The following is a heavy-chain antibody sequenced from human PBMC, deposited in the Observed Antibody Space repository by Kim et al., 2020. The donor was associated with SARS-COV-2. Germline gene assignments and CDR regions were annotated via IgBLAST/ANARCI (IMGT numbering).Heavy chain of an antibody. D-gene: IGHD3-9*01. V-gene: IGHV4-31*02. CDR3: ARYDILTGPTPYYFDY. J-gene: IGHJ4*02. Sequence: SLKSRVTISVDTSKNQFSLKLSSVTTADTAVYYCARYDILTGPTPYYFDYWGQGTLVTVSS.